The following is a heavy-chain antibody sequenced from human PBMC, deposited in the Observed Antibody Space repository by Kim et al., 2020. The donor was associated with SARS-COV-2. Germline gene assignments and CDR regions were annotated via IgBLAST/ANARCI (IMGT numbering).Heavy chain of an antibody. CDR3: ARGLEGHRALGASC. D-gene: IGHD3-16*01. Sequence: ASVKVSCKASGYAFTNFGINWVRQVPGQGLEWMGGINPNTGNPTYAPGFTGRFVFYLDTSVNTAYLQISSLRAEDTAVYYCARGLEGHRALGASCWGQGTLVTVSS. CDR1: GYAFTNFG. V-gene: IGHV7-4-1*01. CDR2: INPNTGNP. J-gene: IGHJ4*02.